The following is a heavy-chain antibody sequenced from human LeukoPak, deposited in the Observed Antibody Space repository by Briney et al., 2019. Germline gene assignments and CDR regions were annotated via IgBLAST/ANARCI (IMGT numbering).Heavy chain of an antibody. CDR1: GGSIDSWY. D-gene: IGHD6-13*01. J-gene: IGHJ4*02. V-gene: IGHV4-59*08. CDR3: ARHGPAATGTGYFDD. CDR2: IYYSGST. Sequence: SETLSLTCTVSGGSIDSWYWSWIRQPPGKGLEWIGYIYYSGSTNYNPSLKSRVTISVDTSKNQFSLKLSSVTAADTAVYFCARHGPAATGTGYFDDWGQGTLVTVSS.